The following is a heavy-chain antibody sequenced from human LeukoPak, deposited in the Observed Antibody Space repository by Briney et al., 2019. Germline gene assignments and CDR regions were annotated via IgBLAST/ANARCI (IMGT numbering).Heavy chain of an antibody. V-gene: IGHV3-30*04. CDR3: AREKDYWNPRNNWFDP. Sequence: PGGSLRLSCAASGVTFSSFIMHWVRQAPGKGLEWMALISYDGSNTYYADSVKGRFTISRDNSKNTLYLQVNSLRAEDTAVYYCAREKDYWNPRNNWFDPWGQGTLVTVSS. J-gene: IGHJ5*02. CDR1: GVTFSSFI. CDR2: ISYDGSNT. D-gene: IGHD1-1*01.